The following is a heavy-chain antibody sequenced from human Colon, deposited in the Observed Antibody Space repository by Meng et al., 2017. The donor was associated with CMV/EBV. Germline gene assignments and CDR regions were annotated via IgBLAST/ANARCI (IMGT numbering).Heavy chain of an antibody. CDR1: GFPFSTDW. J-gene: IGHJ4*02. V-gene: IGHV3-7*04. Sequence: EVEFVGSVVDLGQPGGFLGLSCGASGFPFSTDWMSWVRQAPGEGLEWVANINQDGSTNYYVDSVKGRFAISRDNAQNSLFLQMNSLRAEDTAVYYCARAGQVGAADYWGQGTLVTVSS. CDR2: INQDGSTN. CDR3: ARAGQVGAADY. D-gene: IGHD1-26*01.